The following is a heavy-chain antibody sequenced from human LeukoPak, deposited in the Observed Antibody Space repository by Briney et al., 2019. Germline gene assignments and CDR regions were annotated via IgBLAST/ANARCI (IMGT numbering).Heavy chain of an antibody. CDR3: ARVSVRGPKNAFDI. J-gene: IGHJ3*02. CDR2: ISGSSSFI. D-gene: IGHD3-10*01. V-gene: IGHV3-21*01. CDR1: GFAFSSYS. Sequence: GGSLRLSCAASGFAFSSYSMNWVRQAPGKGLEWVSSISGSSSFIYYADSVKGRFTISRDNAKNSLYLQMNSLRAEDTAVYYCARVSVRGPKNAFDIWGQGTMVTVSS.